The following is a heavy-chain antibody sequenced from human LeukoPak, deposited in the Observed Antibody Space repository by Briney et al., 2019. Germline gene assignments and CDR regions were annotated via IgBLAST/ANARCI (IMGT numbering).Heavy chain of an antibody. D-gene: IGHD1-26*01. CDR1: VFTFSSYS. CDR2: ISSISSYI. V-gene: IGHV3-21*01. J-gene: IGHJ3*02. Sequence: GGSLRLSCAASVFTFSSYSMNWDRQAPWKGLEWVSSISSISSYIYYADSVKGRFTVSRDNAKNSLYLQMDSLRAEDTAVYYCARDPSGTYYPRVSGALDIWGQGTMVTVSS. CDR3: ARDPSGTYYPRVSGALDI.